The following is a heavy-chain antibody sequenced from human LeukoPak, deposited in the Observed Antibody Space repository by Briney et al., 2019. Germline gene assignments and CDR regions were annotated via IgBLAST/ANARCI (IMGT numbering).Heavy chain of an antibody. V-gene: IGHV3-23*01. CDR2: ISNSGGST. Sequence: GGSLRLSCAASGFTFTSYPMSWVRQAPGKGLEWVSAISNSGGSTHYADSVKGRFTISRDNSKNTLYLQMNSPTAEDTAVYYCARHSTTVTGDFDYWGQGTLVTVSS. J-gene: IGHJ4*02. CDR3: ARHSTTVTGDFDY. D-gene: IGHD4-17*01. CDR1: GFTFTSYP.